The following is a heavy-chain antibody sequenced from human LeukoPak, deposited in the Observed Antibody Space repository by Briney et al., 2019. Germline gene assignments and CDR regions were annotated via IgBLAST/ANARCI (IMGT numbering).Heavy chain of an antibody. J-gene: IGHJ6*04. CDR1: GGSFSGYY. CDR3: ASSLSSCISCYYVDYYGMDV. V-gene: IGHV4-34*01. CDR2: IDHSGST. D-gene: IGHD2-2*01. Sequence: SETLSLTCAVYGGSFSGYYWSWLRQPPGKGLEWIGEIDHSGSTNYNPSLKSRVTISVDTSKNQFSLKLSFVTAADTAVYYCASSLSSCISCYYVDYYGMDVWGKATTVTVSS.